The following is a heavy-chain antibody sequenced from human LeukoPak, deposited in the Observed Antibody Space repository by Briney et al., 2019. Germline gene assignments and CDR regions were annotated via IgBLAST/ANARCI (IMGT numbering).Heavy chain of an antibody. CDR2: IYYSGST. J-gene: IGHJ2*01. Sequence: SETLSLTCTVSGGSISSSSYYWGWIRQPPGKGLEWIGSIYYSGSTYYNPSLKSRVTISVDTSKNQFSLKLSSVTAADTAVYYCASPGLPVGDYLPRNGYFDLWGRGTLVTVSS. V-gene: IGHV4-39*01. CDR1: GGSISSSSYY. CDR3: ASPGLPVGDYLPRNGYFDL. D-gene: IGHD4-17*01.